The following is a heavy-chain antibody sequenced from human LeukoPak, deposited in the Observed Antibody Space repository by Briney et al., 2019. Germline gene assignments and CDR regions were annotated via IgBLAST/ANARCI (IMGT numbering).Heavy chain of an antibody. CDR3: ARGVSRLGELSLNWFDP. J-gene: IGHJ5*02. CDR1: GYTFTSYG. V-gene: IGHV1-18*01. Sequence: ASVTVSCKASGYTFTSYGISWVRQAPGQGLEWMGWISAYNGNTNYAQKLQGRVTMTTDTSTSTAYMELRSLRSDDTAVYYCARGVSRLGELSLNWFDPSGQGKPLTVSS. CDR2: ISAYNGNT. D-gene: IGHD3-16*02.